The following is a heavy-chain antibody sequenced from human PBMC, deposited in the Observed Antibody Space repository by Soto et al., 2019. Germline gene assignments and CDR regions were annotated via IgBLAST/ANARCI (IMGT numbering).Heavy chain of an antibody. Sequence: PRLSCAASGFTFSSYSMNWVRQAPGKGLEWVSSISSSSSYIYYADSVKGRFTISRDNAKNSLYLQMNSLRAEDTAVYYCARDPPIYYYDSSGYYIRDAFDIWGQGTMVTVSS. CDR2: ISSSSSYI. J-gene: IGHJ3*02. D-gene: IGHD3-22*01. CDR1: GFTFSSYS. CDR3: ARDPPIYYYDSSGYYIRDAFDI. V-gene: IGHV3-21*01.